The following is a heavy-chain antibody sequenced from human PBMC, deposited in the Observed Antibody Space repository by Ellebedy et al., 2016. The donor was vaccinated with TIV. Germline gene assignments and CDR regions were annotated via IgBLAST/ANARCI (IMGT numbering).Heavy chain of an antibody. V-gene: IGHV1-18*01. Sequence: AASVKVSCKASGYTFTSYGISWVRQAPGQGLEWMGWISAYNGNTNYAQKLQGRVTMTRDTSTSTVYMELSSLRSEDTAVYYCARIFSGYLAYWGQGTLVTVSS. D-gene: IGHD3-22*01. J-gene: IGHJ4*02. CDR2: ISAYNGNT. CDR3: ARIFSGYLAY. CDR1: GYTFTSYG.